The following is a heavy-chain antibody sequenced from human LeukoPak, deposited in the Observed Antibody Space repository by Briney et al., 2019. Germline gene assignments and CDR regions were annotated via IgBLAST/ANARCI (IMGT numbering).Heavy chain of an antibody. CDR1: GGSISSGSYH. V-gene: IGHV4-61*02. J-gene: IGHJ5*02. Sequence: SETLSLTCTVSGGSISSGSYHWSWIRQPAGKGLEWIGRIYTSGSTNYNPSLKSPVTISVDTSKNQFSLKLRSVTAADTAVYYCARESAYGDYGIGWFDPWGQGTLVTVSS. CDR3: ARESAYGDYGIGWFDP. D-gene: IGHD4-17*01. CDR2: IYTSGST.